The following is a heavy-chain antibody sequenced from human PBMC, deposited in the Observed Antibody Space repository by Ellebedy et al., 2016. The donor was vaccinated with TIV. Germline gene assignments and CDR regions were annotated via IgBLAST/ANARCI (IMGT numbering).Heavy chain of an antibody. J-gene: IGHJ4*02. Sequence: GGSLRLXXAASGFTFSGSAMHWVRQASGKGLEWLGRSRGKASGYTTEYAASVKGRFTVSRDDSKNSLLLQMNSLQTEDTAVYYCTTGRAGSCFDYWGQGTLVTVSS. CDR1: GFTFSGSA. V-gene: IGHV3-72*01. CDR3: TTGRAGSCFDY. CDR2: SRGKASGYTT.